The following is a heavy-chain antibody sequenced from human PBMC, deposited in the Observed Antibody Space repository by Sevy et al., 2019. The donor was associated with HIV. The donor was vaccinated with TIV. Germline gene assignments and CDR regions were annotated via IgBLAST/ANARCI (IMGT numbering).Heavy chain of an antibody. Sequence: GGSLRLSCAASGFTVSSNYMSWVRQAPGKGLEWVAAISSDGSIRYYADSVKGRFTISRDNSKNTLYLQMNSLRAEDTAVYYCAKDPGYSSSWYALAYYFDYWGRGTLVTVSS. CDR1: GFTVSSNY. V-gene: IGHV3-30*18. J-gene: IGHJ4*02. CDR3: AKDPGYSSSWYALAYYFDY. CDR2: ISSDGSIR. D-gene: IGHD6-13*01.